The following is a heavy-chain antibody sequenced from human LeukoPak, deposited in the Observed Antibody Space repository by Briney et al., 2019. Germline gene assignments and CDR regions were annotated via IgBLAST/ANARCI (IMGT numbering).Heavy chain of an antibody. CDR2: INHSGST. J-gene: IGHJ4*02. Sequence: SETLSLTCAVYGGSFSGYYWSWIRQPPGRGLEWVEEINHSGSTNYNPSLKSRVTISVDTSKNQFSLKLSSVTAADTAVYYCARARDSSGSYYSWFDYWGQGTLVTVSS. CDR1: GGSFSGYY. CDR3: ARARDSSGSYYSWFDY. D-gene: IGHD3-22*01. V-gene: IGHV4-34*01.